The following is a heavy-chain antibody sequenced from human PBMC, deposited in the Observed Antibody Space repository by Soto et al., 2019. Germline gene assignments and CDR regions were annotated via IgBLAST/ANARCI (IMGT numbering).Heavy chain of an antibody. D-gene: IGHD2-15*01. V-gene: IGHV4-59*01. Sequence: SETLSLTCTVSGGSTSSYYWSWIRQPPGKGLEWIGYIYYSGSTNYNPSLKSRVTISVDTSKNQFSLKLSSVTAADTAVYYCASAQGGYCSGGSCYSDYYYGMDVGGQGTTLTVSS. CDR1: GGSTSSYY. CDR3: ASAQGGYCSGGSCYSDYYYGMDV. CDR2: IYYSGST. J-gene: IGHJ6*02.